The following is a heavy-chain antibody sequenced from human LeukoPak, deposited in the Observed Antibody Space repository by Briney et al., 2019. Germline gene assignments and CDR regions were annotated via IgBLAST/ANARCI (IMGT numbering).Heavy chain of an antibody. J-gene: IGHJ6*03. V-gene: IGHV3-21*01. D-gene: IGHD2-2*01. CDR2: ISSSSSYI. Sequence: GGSLRLSCAASGFTFSSYSMNWVRQAPGKGLEWVSSISSSSSYIYYADSVKGRFTISRDNAKDSLYLQMNSLRAEDTAVYYCASTVVPAAIYSYYYYYMDVWGKGTTVTVSS. CDR3: ASTVVPAAIYSYYYYYMDV. CDR1: GFTFSSYS.